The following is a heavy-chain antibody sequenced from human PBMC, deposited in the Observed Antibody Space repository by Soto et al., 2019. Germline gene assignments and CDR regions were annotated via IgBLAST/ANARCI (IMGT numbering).Heavy chain of an antibody. CDR1: GGTFSSYA. CDR3: ARAEWGDGAFDI. Sequence: SVKVSCKASGGTFSSYAISWVRQAPGQGLEWMGGIIPIFGTANYAQKFQGRVTINADESTSTAYMELSSLRSEDTAVYYCARAEWGDGAFDIWGQGTMVTVSS. V-gene: IGHV1-69*13. J-gene: IGHJ3*02. D-gene: IGHD1-26*01. CDR2: IIPIFGTA.